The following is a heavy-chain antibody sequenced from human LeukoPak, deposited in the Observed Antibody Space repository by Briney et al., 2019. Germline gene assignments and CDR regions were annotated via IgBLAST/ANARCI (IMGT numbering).Heavy chain of an antibody. J-gene: IGHJ6*03. CDR3: ARTQLSYYYYYMDV. D-gene: IGHD5-18*01. CDR1: GSSISRGYY. CDR2: IYHSGST. V-gene: IGHV4-38-2*01. Sequence: PSETLSLTCAVSGSSISRGYYWGWIRQPPGKGLEWIGSIYHSGSTYYNPSLKSRVTILVDTSKNQFSLKLSSVTAADTAVYYCARTQLSYYYYYMDVWGKGTSVTVSS.